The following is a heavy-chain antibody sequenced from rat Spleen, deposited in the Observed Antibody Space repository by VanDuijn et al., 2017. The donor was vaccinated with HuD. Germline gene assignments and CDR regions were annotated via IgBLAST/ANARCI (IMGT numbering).Heavy chain of an antibody. D-gene: IGHD1-2*01. V-gene: IGHV5-7*01. J-gene: IGHJ2*01. CDR3: ARHRSYYSSYVYAFDY. CDR2: ISYDDSST. CDR1: GFSFSDYN. Sequence: EVQLVESGGGLVQPGGSLKLSCAASGFSFSDYNMAWVRQAPKKGLEWVATISYDDSSTYYRDSVKGRFTISRDNAKNILYLQLDSLRSEDTATYYCARHRSYYSSYVYAFDYWGQGVMVTVSS.